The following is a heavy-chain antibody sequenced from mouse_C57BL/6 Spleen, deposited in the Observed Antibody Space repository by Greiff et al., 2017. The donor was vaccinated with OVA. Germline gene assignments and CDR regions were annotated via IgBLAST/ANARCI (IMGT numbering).Heavy chain of an antibody. Sequence: VQLQQSGPELVKPGASVKIPCKASGYTFTDYNMDWVKQSHGKSLEWIGDINPNNGGTIYNQKFKGKATLTVDKSSSTAYMELRSLTSEDTAVYYCSRDYGSSYAMDYWGQGTSVTVSS. V-gene: IGHV1-18*01. J-gene: IGHJ4*01. D-gene: IGHD1-1*01. CDR2: INPNNGGT. CDR1: GYTFTDYN. CDR3: SRDYGSSYAMDY.